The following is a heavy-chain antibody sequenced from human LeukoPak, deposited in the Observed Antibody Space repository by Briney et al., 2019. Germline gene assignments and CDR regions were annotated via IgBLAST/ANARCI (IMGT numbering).Heavy chain of an antibody. CDR3: TRDQMNY. CDR2: LSASGATT. J-gene: IGHJ4*02. CDR1: GFTFSSYV. D-gene: IGHD5-24*01. Sequence: PGGSLRLSCAASGFTFSSYVLSWVRQAPGKGLEWVSGLSASGATTYYADSVKGRFTISRDTSKNTVSLQMNSLRVEDTAMYYCTRDQMNYWGQGTLVTVSS. V-gene: IGHV3-23*01.